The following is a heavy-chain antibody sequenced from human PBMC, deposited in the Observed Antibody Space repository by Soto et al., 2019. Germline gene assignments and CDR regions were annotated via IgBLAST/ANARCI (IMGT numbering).Heavy chain of an antibody. V-gene: IGHV5-51*01. CDR2: IYPSDSNI. D-gene: IGHD3-22*01. Sequence: PGESLKISCKGSGYSFTNYWIGWVRQMPGKGLEWMGIIYPSDSNIRYSPSFQGQVTISADKSISTAYLQWSSLQASDTAIYYCAKLRPRLRYYDSSGQYSEGPLMNAMDVWGQGTTVTVSS. J-gene: IGHJ6*02. CDR3: AKLRPRLRYYDSSGQYSEGPLMNAMDV. CDR1: GYSFTNYW.